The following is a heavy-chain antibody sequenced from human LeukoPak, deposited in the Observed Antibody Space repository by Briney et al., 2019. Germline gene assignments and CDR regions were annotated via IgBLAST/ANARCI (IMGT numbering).Heavy chain of an antibody. CDR2: IYTSGST. V-gene: IGHV4-61*02. CDR1: GGSISSGSYY. D-gene: IGHD4-23*01. CDR3: ARDEVGGAFDI. J-gene: IGHJ3*02. Sequence: TLSLTCTVSGGSISSGSYYWSWVRQPAGKGREWIGRIYTSGSTNYNPSLKSRVTISVDTSKNQYSLKLSSVTAADTAVYYCARDEVGGAFDIWGQGTMVSVSS.